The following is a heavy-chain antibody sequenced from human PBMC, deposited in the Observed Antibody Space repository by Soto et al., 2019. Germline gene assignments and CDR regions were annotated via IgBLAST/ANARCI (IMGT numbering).Heavy chain of an antibody. CDR1: GYTFTSYY. D-gene: IGHD2-15*01. Sequence: QVQLVQSGAEVKKPGASVKVSCKASGYTFTSYYMHWVRQAPGQGLEWMGIINPSGGSTSAQKFQGRVIMTRDTSTSTVYMELSSLRSEDTAVYYCARVYCSGGGCYSIDSWGQGTLVTVSS. J-gene: IGHJ4*02. V-gene: IGHV1-46*03. CDR2: INPSGGST. CDR3: ARVYCSGGGCYSIDS.